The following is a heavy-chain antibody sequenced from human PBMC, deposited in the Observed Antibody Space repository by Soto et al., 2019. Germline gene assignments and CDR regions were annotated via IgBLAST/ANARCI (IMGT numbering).Heavy chain of an antibody. V-gene: IGHV4-34*01. D-gene: IGHD6-13*01. Sequence: QVQLQQWGAGLLKPSETLSLTCAVYGGSFSGYYWSWIRQPPGKGLEWIGEINHSGSTNYNPSLKSRVTISVETSKNQFSLTLSSVTAADTAVYYCARDKAAAANYNWFDPWGQGTLVTVSS. J-gene: IGHJ5*02. CDR2: INHSGST. CDR1: GGSFSGYY. CDR3: ARDKAAAANYNWFDP.